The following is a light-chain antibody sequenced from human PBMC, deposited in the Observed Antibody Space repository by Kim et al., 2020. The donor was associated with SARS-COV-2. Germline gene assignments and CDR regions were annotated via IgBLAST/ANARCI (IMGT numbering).Light chain of an antibody. CDR3: QTWGTGMGV. CDR1: SGHTNYA. Sequence: ASVKLTCTLSSGHTNYAVAWHQQQPEKGPRYLMKLKSDGSHIKGDGIPDRFSGSSSGAERYLTISSLQSEDEADYYCQTWGTGMGVFGGGTPLTVL. CDR2: LKSDGSH. V-gene: IGLV4-69*01. J-gene: IGLJ2*01.